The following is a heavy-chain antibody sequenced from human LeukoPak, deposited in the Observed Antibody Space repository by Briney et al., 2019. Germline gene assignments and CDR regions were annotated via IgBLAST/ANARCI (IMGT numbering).Heavy chain of an antibody. Sequence: ASVKVSCKASGGTFSSYAISWVRQAPGQGLEWMGWISAYNGNTNYAQKLQGRVTMTTDTSTSTAYMELRSLRSDDTAVYYCARVKGIVVVPAADYWGQGTLVTVSS. CDR3: ARVKGIVVVPAADY. CDR1: GGTFSSYA. CDR2: ISAYNGNT. D-gene: IGHD2-2*01. V-gene: IGHV1-18*01. J-gene: IGHJ4*02.